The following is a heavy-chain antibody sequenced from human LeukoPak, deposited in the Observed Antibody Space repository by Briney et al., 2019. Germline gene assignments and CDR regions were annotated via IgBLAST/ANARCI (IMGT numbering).Heavy chain of an antibody. CDR1: GFTFSSYA. J-gene: IGHJ4*02. CDR3: AKDQELSPRYSGYDLRY. CDR2: ISGSGGST. D-gene: IGHD5-12*01. V-gene: IGHV3-23*01. Sequence: PGGSLRLSCAASGFTFSSYAMSWLREAPGKGVGWVSAISGSGGSTYYADSVKGRFTISRDNSKNTLYLKMNSLRAEDTAVYYCAKDQELSPRYSGYDLRYWGQGTLVTVSS.